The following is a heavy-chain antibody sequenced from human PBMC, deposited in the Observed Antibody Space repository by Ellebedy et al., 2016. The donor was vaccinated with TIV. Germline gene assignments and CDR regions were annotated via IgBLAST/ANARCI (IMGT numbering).Heavy chain of an antibody. J-gene: IGHJ4*02. CDR3: AREPEWLRLFDY. Sequence: GESLKISCAASGFTFSSYGMHWVRQAPGKGLEWVANIKQDGSEKYYVDSVKGRFTISRDNAKNSLYLQMNSLRAEDTAVYYCAREPEWLRLFDYWGQGTLVTVSS. CDR1: GFTFSSYG. V-gene: IGHV3-7*01. D-gene: IGHD5-12*01. CDR2: IKQDGSEK.